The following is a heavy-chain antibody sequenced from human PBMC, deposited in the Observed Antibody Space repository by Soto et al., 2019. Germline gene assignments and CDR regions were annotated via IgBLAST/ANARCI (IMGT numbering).Heavy chain of an antibody. J-gene: IGHJ4*02. D-gene: IGHD6-13*01. CDR3: AKVPYSSSQYYFDY. V-gene: IGHV3-23*01. CDR2: ISGSGGST. Sequence: GGSLRLSCAASGFTFSSYAMSWVRQAPGKGLEWVSAISGSGGSTYYADSVKGRFTISRDNSKNTLYLQMNSLGAEDTAVYYCAKVPYSSSQYYFDYWGQGTLVTVSS. CDR1: GFTFSSYA.